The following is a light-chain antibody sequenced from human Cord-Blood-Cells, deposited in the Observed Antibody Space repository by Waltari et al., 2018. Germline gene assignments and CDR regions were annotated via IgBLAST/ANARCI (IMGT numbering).Light chain of an antibody. V-gene: IGLV3-19*01. CDR2: GKN. CDR1: SLRSYY. Sequence: SSELTQDPAVSVALGQTVRITCQGASLRSYYASWYQQKPGQAAVLVIYGKNNRPSGIPDRFSGSSSGNTASLTITGAQAEDEADYYCNSRDSSGNHWVFGGGTKLTVL. CDR3: NSRDSSGNHWV. J-gene: IGLJ3*02.